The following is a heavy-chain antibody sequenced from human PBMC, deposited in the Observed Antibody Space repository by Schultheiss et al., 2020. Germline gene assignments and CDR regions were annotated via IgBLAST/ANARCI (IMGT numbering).Heavy chain of an antibody. CDR2: IYSGGST. D-gene: IGHD2-15*01. J-gene: IGHJ4*02. V-gene: IGHV3-53*01. CDR3: ASSASYCSGGSCYSGDRY. Sequence: GESLKISCAASGFSVSSKDMSWVRQAPGKGLEWVSVIYSGGSTYYADSVKGRFTISRDNSKNTLYLQMNSLRAEDTAVYYCASSASYCSGGSCYSGDRYWGQGTLVTVSS. CDR1: GFSVSSKD.